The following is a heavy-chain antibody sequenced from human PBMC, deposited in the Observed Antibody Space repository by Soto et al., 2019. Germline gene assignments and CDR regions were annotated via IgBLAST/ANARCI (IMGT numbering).Heavy chain of an antibody. CDR3: TTSKMIWFGTRDP. CDR1: GFTFSNAW. CDR2: IKSRSDGGTT. J-gene: IGHJ5*02. V-gene: IGHV3-15*01. D-gene: IGHD3-10*01. Sequence: PGGSLRLSCAVSGFTFSNAWMNWVRQAPGEGPEWVGRIKSRSDGGTTDYAAPVKGRFTISRDDSKNTLYLQMNNLKTEDTAVYYCTTSKMIWFGTRDPWGQGTLVTVSS.